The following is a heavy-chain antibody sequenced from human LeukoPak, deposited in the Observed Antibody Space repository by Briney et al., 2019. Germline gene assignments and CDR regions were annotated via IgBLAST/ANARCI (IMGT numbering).Heavy chain of an antibody. CDR1: VFTFSDHY. CDR3: TRGVEYSSSSDY. J-gene: IGHJ4*02. Sequence: PGGSLRLSCAASVFTFSDHYMDWVRQAPGKGLEWVGRTRNKANSYTTEYAASVKGRFTISRDESKNSLYLQMNSLKTEDTAVYYCTRGVEYSSSSDYWGQGTLVTVSS. D-gene: IGHD6-6*01. CDR2: TRNKANSYTT. V-gene: IGHV3-72*01.